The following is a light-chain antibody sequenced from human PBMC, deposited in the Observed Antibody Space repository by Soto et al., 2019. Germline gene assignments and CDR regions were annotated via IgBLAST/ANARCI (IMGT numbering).Light chain of an antibody. V-gene: IGKV3D-15*01. CDR3: QQYNNWPPLT. Sequence: EIVMTQSPATLSVSAGERVTLSCRASQSVSSNLAWYQQKPGQAPRLLIYGASTRATGIPARFSGSGSGTDFTLPISSLQSEDFAVYCCQQYNNWPPLTFGGGTKVEIK. CDR1: QSVSSN. CDR2: GAS. J-gene: IGKJ4*01.